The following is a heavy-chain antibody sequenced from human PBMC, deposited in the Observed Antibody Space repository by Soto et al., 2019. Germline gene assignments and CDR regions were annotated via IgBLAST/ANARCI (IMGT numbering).Heavy chain of an antibody. J-gene: IGHJ5*01. CDR1: GYSFTSYW. CDR2: IYPGDSDT. V-gene: IGHV5-51*01. D-gene: IGHD3-9*01. Sequence: PGESLKISCKGSGYSFTSYWIGWVRQMPGKGLEWMGIIYPGDSDTRYSPSFQGQVTISADKSISTAYLQWSSLKASDTAMYYSASSVRYFAWLPNWFDPWGQGTLVTVSS. CDR3: ASSVRYFAWLPNWFDP.